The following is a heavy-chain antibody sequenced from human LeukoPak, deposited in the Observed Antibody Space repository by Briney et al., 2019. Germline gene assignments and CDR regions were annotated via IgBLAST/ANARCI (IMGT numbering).Heavy chain of an antibody. CDR2: ISYDGSNK. CDR1: GFTFSSYA. D-gene: IGHD3-22*01. CDR3: ARDQRSRDSSGYYLY. V-gene: IGHV3-30-3*01. Sequence: PGGSLRLSCAASGFTFSSYAIHWVRQAPGKGLEWVAVISYDGSNKYYADSVKGRFTISRDNSKNTLYLQMNSLRAEDTAVYYCARDQRSRDSSGYYLYWGQGTLVTVSS. J-gene: IGHJ4*02.